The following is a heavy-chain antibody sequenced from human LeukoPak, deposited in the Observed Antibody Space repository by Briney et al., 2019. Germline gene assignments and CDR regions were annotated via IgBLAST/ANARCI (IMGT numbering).Heavy chain of an antibody. CDR1: GFTFSSYA. J-gene: IGHJ4*02. CDR2: ISYDGSNK. V-gene: IGHV3-30*04. D-gene: IGHD2-15*01. Sequence: GRSLRLSCAASGFTFSSYAMHWVRQAPGKGLEWVAVISYDGSNKYYADSVKGRFTISRDNSKNTLYLQMNSLRAEDTAVYYCARDPGRVVAALDYRGQGTLVTVSS. CDR3: ARDPGRVVAALDY.